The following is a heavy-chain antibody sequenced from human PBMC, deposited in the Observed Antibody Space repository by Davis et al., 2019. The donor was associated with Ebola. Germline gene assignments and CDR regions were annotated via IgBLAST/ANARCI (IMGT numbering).Heavy chain of an antibody. D-gene: IGHD3-3*01. Sequence: GESLKISCQGSGYSFSTKWIGWVRQKPGKGLEWVGIIFPADSHTRYSPSFQGQVTISADKSISTAYLQWSSLKASDTAMYYCARPFSYDFWSGYFQPNWFDPWGQGTLVTVSP. V-gene: IGHV5-51*01. CDR1: GYSFSTKW. J-gene: IGHJ5*02. CDR2: IFPADSHT. CDR3: ARPFSYDFWSGYFQPNWFDP.